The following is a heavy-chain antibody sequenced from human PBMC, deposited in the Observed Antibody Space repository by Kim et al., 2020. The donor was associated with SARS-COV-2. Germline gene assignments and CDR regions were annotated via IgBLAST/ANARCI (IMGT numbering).Heavy chain of an antibody. CDR3: VREAWSFDY. CDR1: GFTFSNFW. J-gene: IGHJ4*02. Sequence: GGSLRLSCAASGFTFSNFWMSWVRLAPGKGLDWVANIKKDGSSKYFVDSVKGRFTISRDNAKNSLYLQMNSLRAEDTAVYYCVREAWSFDYWGQGTLVTVSS. CDR2: IKKDGSSK. D-gene: IGHD1-1*01. V-gene: IGHV3-7*01.